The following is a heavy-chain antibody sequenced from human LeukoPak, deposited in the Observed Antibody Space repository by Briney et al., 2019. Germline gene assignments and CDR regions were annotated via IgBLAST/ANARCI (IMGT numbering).Heavy chain of an antibody. CDR3: ARIEGASRSWYD. Sequence: ASVKVSFKASGYTFTAYYIPWVRQAPGQGLEWMGYISPNSGGTIYAQNLQGRVTMTRDTSINTAYMELSRLRSDDTAVYYCARIEGASRSWYDWGHGTLVTVSS. J-gene: IGHJ4*03. CDR1: GYTFTAYY. V-gene: IGHV1-2*02. D-gene: IGHD6-13*01. CDR2: ISPNSGGT.